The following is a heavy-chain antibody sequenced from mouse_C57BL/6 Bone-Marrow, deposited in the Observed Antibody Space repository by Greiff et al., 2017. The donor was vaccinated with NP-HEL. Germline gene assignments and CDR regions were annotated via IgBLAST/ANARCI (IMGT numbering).Heavy chain of an antibody. D-gene: IGHD2-4*01. V-gene: IGHV5-17*01. CDR3: ARMGDYDYDR. CDR2: ISSGSSTI. CDR1: GFTFSDYG. Sequence: EVQVVESGGGLVKPGGSLKLSCAASGFTFSDYGMHWVRQAPEKGLEWVAYISSGSSTIYYADTVKGRFTISRDHAKNTLFLQMTSLRAEDTAMYYCARMGDYDYDRRGQGTLVTVSA. J-gene: IGHJ3*01.